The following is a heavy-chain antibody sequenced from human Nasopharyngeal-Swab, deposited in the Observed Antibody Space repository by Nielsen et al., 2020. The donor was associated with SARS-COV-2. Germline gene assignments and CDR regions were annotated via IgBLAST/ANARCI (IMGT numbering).Heavy chain of an antibody. D-gene: IGHD2-2*02. CDR3: AKTSYEVLYQGLVDY. CDR1: GFTFSRYG. V-gene: IGHV3-30*18. J-gene: IGHJ4*02. Sequence: GGSLRLSCVASGFTFSRYGMHWVRQAPGKGLEWVAITSYQGSNTYYADSVKGRFTITRDNSKNTLYLQMNSLRAEDTAMYYCAKTSYEVLYQGLVDYWGQGTLGTVSS. CDR2: TSYQGSNT.